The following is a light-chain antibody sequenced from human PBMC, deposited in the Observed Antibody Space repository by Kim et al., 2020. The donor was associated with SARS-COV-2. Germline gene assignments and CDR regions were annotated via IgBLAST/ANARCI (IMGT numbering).Light chain of an antibody. CDR3: LQHNTYPVT. CDR2: GAS. CDR1: QDIRND. J-gene: IGKJ5*01. Sequence: ASLGDSITITSRASQDIRNDLCWYQQNPGRDPNRLFYGASSLQSGVPSRFIGSGSGTEFTLTISSLQPEDFATYFCLQHNTYPVTFGQGTRLEIK. V-gene: IGKV1-17*01.